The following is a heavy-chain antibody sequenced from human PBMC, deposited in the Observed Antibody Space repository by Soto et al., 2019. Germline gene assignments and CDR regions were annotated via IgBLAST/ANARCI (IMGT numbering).Heavy chain of an antibody. D-gene: IGHD3-10*01. Sequence: EVQLVESGGGLVQPGGSLRLSCAASGFTFSNHDMHWVRQSTGKGLEWVSAIGTVGDTYYPVSVKGRFTISRENAKNSLYLQMNSVRAEDTAVYYCVRRGAYALVGGVIIDHGLDVWGQGTTVTVSS. CDR1: GFTFSNHD. V-gene: IGHV3-13*04. CDR2: IGTVGDT. J-gene: IGHJ6*02. CDR3: VRRGAYALVGGVIIDHGLDV.